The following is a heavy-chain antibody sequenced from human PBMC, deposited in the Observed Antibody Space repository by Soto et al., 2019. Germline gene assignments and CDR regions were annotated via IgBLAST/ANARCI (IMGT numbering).Heavy chain of an antibody. CDR1: GYTFTGYY. J-gene: IGHJ5*02. D-gene: IGHD5-18*01. Sequence: ASVKVSCKASGYTFTGYYMHWVRQAPGQGLEWMGWINPNSGGTNYAQKFQGRVTMTRDTSISTAYMELSRLRSDDTAVYYCARANQDPAMDLYNWFDPWGQGTLATVSS. V-gene: IGHV1-2*02. CDR2: INPNSGGT. CDR3: ARANQDPAMDLYNWFDP.